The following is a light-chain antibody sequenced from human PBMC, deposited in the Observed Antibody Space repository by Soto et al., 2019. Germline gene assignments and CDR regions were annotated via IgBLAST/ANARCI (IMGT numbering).Light chain of an antibody. J-gene: IGLJ2*01. CDR1: SSNIGAGYD. CDR3: QSYDRSLRVV. V-gene: IGLV1-40*01. CDR2: GNS. Sequence: QSVLTQPPSVSGAPGQRVTISCTGSSSNIGAGYDVHWYQQLPGTAPKLLIYGNSNRPSGVPDRFSGSKSGTSASLAITGLQAEDEADYYCQSYDRSLRVVFGGGTKRTVL.